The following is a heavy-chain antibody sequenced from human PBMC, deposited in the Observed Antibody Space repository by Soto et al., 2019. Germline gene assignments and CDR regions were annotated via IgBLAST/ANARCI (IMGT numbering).Heavy chain of an antibody. CDR1: GGSISSGGYY. J-gene: IGHJ6*02. CDR2: IYYSGST. V-gene: IGHV4-31*03. CDR3: ARDRVSSWYLVGMDV. D-gene: IGHD6-13*01. Sequence: QVQLQESGPGLVKPSQTLSLTCTVSGGSISSGGYYWSWIRQHPGKGLEWIGYIYYSGSTYYNPSLKSRVTISVDTSKNQFSLKLSSVTAADTAVYYCARDRVSSWYLVGMDVWGQGTTVTVSS.